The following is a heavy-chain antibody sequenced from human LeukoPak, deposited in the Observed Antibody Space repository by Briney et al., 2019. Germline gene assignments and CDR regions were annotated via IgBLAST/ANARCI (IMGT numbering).Heavy chain of an antibody. CDR1: GFTFSPYS. V-gene: IGHV3-48*04. CDR3: ARGHTAVTRHFDF. D-gene: IGHD4-17*01. Sequence: GGSLRLSCVVSGFTFSPYSMNWVRQAPGKGLEWVAYISGRTSTIYYADSVYGRFTISRDDAKNLLYLDMNSLRAEDTAVYYCARGHTAVTRHFDFWGQGTLVTVSS. J-gene: IGHJ4*02. CDR2: ISGRTSTI.